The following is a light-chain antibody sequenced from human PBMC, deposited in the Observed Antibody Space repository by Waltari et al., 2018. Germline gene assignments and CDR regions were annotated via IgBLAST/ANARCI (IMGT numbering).Light chain of an antibody. J-gene: IGLJ3*02. V-gene: IGLV1-47*01. CDR3: VAWDDSLSATV. CDR2: SND. Sequence: QPVLTQPPSASGTPGQRVTISCSGSSSPNRSNYVYWYQHPPGTAPKRLIYSNDQRPSGVPDRFSGSKSGTSASLAISELRSEDEADYYCVAWDDSLSATVFGGGTKLTVL. CDR1: SSPNRSNY.